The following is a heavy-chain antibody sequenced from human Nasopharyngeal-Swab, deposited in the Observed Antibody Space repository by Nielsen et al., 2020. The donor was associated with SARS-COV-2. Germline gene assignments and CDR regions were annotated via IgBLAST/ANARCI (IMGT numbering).Heavy chain of an antibody. Sequence: GESLKISCAASGFTFSSYGMHWVRQAPGKGLEWVSLISWDGGSTYYADSVKGRFTISRDNSKNSLYLQMNSLRTEDTALYYCAKDIYGGNSWAWGADYWGQGTLVTVSS. J-gene: IGHJ4*02. CDR2: ISWDGGST. CDR3: AKDIYGGNSWAWGADY. D-gene: IGHD4-23*01. CDR1: GFTFSSYG. V-gene: IGHV3-43*01.